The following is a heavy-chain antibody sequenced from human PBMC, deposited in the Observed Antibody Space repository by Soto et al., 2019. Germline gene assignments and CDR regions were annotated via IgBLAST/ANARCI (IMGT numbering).Heavy chain of an antibody. Sequence: EVQLVESGGGLVKPGGSLRLSCAASGFTFSSYSMNWVRQAPGKGLEWVSSISSSSSYIYYADSVKGRFTISRDNAKNSLYLQMNSLRAEDTAVYYCVWRGGEYGSSTSCYLWGRGTLVTVSS. J-gene: IGHJ2*01. CDR2: ISSSSSYI. CDR3: VWRGGEYGSSTSCYL. CDR1: GFTFSSYS. D-gene: IGHD2-2*01. V-gene: IGHV3-21*01.